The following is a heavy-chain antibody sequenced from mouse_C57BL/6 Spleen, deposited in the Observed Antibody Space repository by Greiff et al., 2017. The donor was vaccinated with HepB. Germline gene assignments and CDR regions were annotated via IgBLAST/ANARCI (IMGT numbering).Heavy chain of an antibody. D-gene: IGHD1-3*01. CDR2: ISDGGSYT. CDR3: ARSSEGY. Sequence: EVKLVESGGGLVKPGGSLKLSCAASGFTFSSYAMSWVRQTPEKRLEWVATISDGGSYTYYPDNVKGRFTISRDNAKNNLYLQMSHLKSEDTAMYYCARSSEGYWGQGTLVTVSA. J-gene: IGHJ3*01. CDR1: GFTFSSYA. V-gene: IGHV5-4*03.